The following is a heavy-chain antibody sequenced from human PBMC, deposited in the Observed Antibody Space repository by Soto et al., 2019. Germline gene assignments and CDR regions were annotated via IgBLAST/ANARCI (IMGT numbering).Heavy chain of an antibody. CDR1: GYSISSGYY. D-gene: IGHD5-18*01. CDR3: ARDEAAMAAYYYYGMDV. CDR2: IYHSGGT. V-gene: IGHV4-38-2*02. J-gene: IGHJ6*02. Sequence: PSETLSLTCAVSGYSISSGYYWGWIRQPPGKGLEWIGSIYHSGGTYYNPSLKSRVTISVDTSKNQFSLKLSSVTAADTAVYYCARDEAAMAAYYYYGMDVWGQGTTVTVSS.